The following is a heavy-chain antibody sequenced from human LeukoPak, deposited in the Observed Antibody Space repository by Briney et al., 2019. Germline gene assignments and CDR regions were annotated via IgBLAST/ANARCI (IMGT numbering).Heavy chain of an antibody. CDR2: IYYSGST. J-gene: IGHJ4*02. CDR1: GGSMSSYY. CDR3: ARKNYYDSSGYYFDY. V-gene: IGHV4-59*08. Sequence: PSETLSLTCTVSGGSMSSYYWSWIRQPPGKGLEWIGYIYYSGSTKYNPSLKSRVTISVDTSKNQFSLKLSSVTAADTAVYYCARKNYYDSSGYYFDYWGQGTLVTVSS. D-gene: IGHD3-22*01.